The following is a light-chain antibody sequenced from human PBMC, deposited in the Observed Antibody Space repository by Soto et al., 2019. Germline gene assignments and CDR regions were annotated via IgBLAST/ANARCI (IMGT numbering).Light chain of an antibody. Sequence: QSVLTQPRSVSGSPGQSVTISCTGTNSDVGGYNFVSWYQQHPDKAPKLMIYDVSKRPVGVPDRFSGSKSGNTASRSISGLQAEDEADYYCYSYAGSCTLVIGGGTQLTVL. V-gene: IGLV2-11*01. CDR2: DVS. J-gene: IGLJ2*01. CDR1: NSDVGGYNF. CDR3: YSYAGSCTLV.